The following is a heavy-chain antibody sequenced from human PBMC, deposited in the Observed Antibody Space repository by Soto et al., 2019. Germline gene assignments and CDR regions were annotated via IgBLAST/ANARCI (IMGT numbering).Heavy chain of an antibody. J-gene: IGHJ6*02. Sequence: GGSLRLSCAVSGFSFSTYAMHWVRQAPGKGLEWLAIIWFDGVKEYYAESVRGRFTISIDNSKNTMFLQMDTVGAEDSALYYCTRATFDVWGQGTTVTVSS. CDR2: IWFDGVKE. V-gene: IGHV3-33*01. CDR3: TRATFDV. CDR1: GFSFSTYA.